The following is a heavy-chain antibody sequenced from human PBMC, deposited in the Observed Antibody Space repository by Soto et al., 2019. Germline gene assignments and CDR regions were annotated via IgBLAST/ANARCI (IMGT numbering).Heavy chain of an antibody. J-gene: IGHJ4*02. V-gene: IGHV3-23*01. D-gene: IGHD3-22*01. Sequence: EVQLLESGGGLVQPGGSLRLSCAASGFTFSSYAMSWVRQAPGKGLEWVSAISGSGGSPYYADSVKGRFTISRDNSKNTLYLQMNSLRAEDTAVYYCAKGLRYYYDSSGFWGQGNLVTVAS. CDR2: ISGSGGSP. CDR1: GFTFSSYA. CDR3: AKGLRYYYDSSGF.